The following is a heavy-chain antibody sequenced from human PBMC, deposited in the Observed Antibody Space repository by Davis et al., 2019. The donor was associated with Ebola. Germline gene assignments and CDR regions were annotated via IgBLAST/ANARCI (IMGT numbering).Heavy chain of an antibody. CDR1: GFTFRNYA. CDR2: IAYDGTTQ. Sequence: GESLKISCAASGFTFRNYAIHWVRQAPGKGLEWVAVIAYDGTTQYYADSVKVRFTISRDNSKNTLYLQMNSLRDEDTAVYYCARDGLAAGGVTMKCLDYWGHGTLVTVSS. CDR3: ARDGLAAGGVTMKCLDY. D-gene: IGHD3-22*01. V-gene: IGHV3-30*14. J-gene: IGHJ4*01.